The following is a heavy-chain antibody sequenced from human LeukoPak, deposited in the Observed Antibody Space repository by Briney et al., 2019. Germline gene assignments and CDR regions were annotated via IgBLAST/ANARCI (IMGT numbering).Heavy chain of an antibody. CDR2: INPNSGGT. Sequence: ASVTVSCKASGYTFTGYYMHWVRQAPGQGLEWMGWINPNSGGTNYAQKFQGRVTMTRDTSISTAYMELSRLRSDDTAVYYCAKPYYYDSSGYYYYYYYGMDVWGQGTTVTVSS. CDR1: GYTFTGYY. CDR3: AKPYYYDSSGYYYYYYYGMDV. V-gene: IGHV1-2*02. J-gene: IGHJ6*02. D-gene: IGHD3-22*01.